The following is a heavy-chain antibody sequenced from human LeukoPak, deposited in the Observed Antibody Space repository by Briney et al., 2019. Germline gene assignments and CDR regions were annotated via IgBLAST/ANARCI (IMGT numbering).Heavy chain of an antibody. CDR3: ATPHRVYDSSGYYSFLYDY. D-gene: IGHD3-22*01. CDR2: IFYSGST. J-gene: IGHJ4*02. CDR1: GGSISSNNYY. Sequence: SETLSLTCSVSGGSISSNNYYWGWIRQPPGKGLEWIGSIFYSGSTYYNPSLKSRVTISVDTSKNQFSLKLSSVTAADTAVYYCATPHRVYDSSGYYSFLYDYWGQGTLVTVSS. V-gene: IGHV4-39*01.